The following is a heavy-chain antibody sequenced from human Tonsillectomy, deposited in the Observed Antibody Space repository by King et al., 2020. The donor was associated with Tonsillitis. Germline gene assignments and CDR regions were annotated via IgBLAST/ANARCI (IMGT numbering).Heavy chain of an antibody. CDR1: GFTLSSYA. V-gene: IGHV3-30*01. CDR3: AGEQWLVPSPFDY. J-gene: IGHJ4*02. CDR2: ISYDGSNK. D-gene: IGHD6-19*01. Sequence: VQLVESGGGVVQPGRSLRLSCAASGFTLSSYAMHWVRQAPGEGLEWVAVISYDGSNKYYAESVKGRFTISRDNSKNTLYLQMNSLRTEDTAVYFCAGEQWLVPSPFDYWGQGTLVTVSS.